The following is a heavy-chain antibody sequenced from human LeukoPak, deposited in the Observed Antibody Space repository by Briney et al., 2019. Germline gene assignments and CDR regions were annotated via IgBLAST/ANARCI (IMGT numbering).Heavy chain of an antibody. CDR2: INPNSGGT. V-gene: IGHV1-2*02. Sequence: GASVKVSCKASGYTFTGYYMHWVRQAPGQGLEWMRWINPNSGGTNYAQKFLGRVTMTRDMSISTAYMVLSGLRSDDTAVYYCARGGLSFSPSWGSYRPKFDPWGQGTLVTVSS. CDR3: ARGGLSFSPSWGSYRPKFDP. J-gene: IGHJ5*02. CDR1: GYTFTGYY. D-gene: IGHD3-16*02.